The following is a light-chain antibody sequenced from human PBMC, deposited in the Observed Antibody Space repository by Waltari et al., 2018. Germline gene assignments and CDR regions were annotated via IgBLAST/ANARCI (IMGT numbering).Light chain of an antibody. CDR3: QQSLKTPIT. J-gene: IGKJ5*01. V-gene: IGKV1-39*01. CDR2: AAS. CDR1: QSISSY. Sequence: DIQMTQSPSSLSASVGDRVTITCRASQSISSYLNWYQQKPGKAPKLLIYAASSLQSGVPSRFSGSGSGTDFTLTISSLQPEDFATYYCQQSLKTPITFGQGTRLQIK.